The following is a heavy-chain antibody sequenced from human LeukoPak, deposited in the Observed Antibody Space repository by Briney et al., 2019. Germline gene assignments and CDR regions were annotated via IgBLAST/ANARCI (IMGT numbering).Heavy chain of an antibody. CDR3: ARGQHDSSGYCPFDD. CDR1: GGSISSHY. Sequence: SETLSLTCTVSGGSISSHYWSWIRQPPGKGLEWIGHTYYSGSTNYNPSLRSRVTISVDTTKKQVSLKLSSVTAADTAVYYCARGQHDSSGYCPFDDWGQGTLVTVSS. D-gene: IGHD3-22*01. CDR2: TYYSGST. V-gene: IGHV4-59*11. J-gene: IGHJ4*02.